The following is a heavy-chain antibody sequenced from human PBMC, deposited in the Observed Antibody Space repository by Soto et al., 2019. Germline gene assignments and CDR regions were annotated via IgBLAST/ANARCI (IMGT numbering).Heavy chain of an antibody. CDR1: AGSISSDGFY. J-gene: IGHJ4*02. D-gene: IGHD5-12*01. V-gene: IGHV4-31*03. CDR2: IYHSGGT. CDR3: ARDRGGYGVFDY. Sequence: QMQLQESGPGLVKPSQTLSLTCSVSAGSISSDGFYWNWIRQPPGRGLEWIGYIYHSGGTYSSPSLRSRVTISVDTSKNQFTLKLSSVTAADTAVYFCARDRGGYGVFDYWGQGTLVTVSS.